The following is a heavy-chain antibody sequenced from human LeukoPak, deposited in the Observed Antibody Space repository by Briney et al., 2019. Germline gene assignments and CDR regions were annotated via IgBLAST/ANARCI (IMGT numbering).Heavy chain of an antibody. CDR3: ARDKAVTTVLTQYFQH. CDR1: GYTFTGYY. V-gene: IGHV1-2*02. Sequence: ASVKVSCKASGYTFTGYYMHWVRQAPGQGLKWMGWINPNSGGTNYAQKFQGRVTMTRDTSISTAYVELRSLTSDDTAVYYCARDKAVTTVLTQYFQHWGQGTLVTVSS. D-gene: IGHD4-11*01. J-gene: IGHJ1*01. CDR2: INPNSGGT.